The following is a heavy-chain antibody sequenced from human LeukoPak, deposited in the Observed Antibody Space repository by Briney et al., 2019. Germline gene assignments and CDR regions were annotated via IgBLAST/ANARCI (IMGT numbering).Heavy chain of an antibody. CDR2: SNSDGSST. V-gene: IGHV3-74*01. J-gene: IGHJ4*02. Sequence: PGGSLRLSCAASGFTFSSYWMHWVRQAPGKGLVWVSRSNSDGSSTTYADSVKGRFTISRDNAKNTVYLQMNSLRADDTAVYYCARDRWGTAMVDYWGQGTLVTVSS. CDR3: ARDRWGTAMVDY. D-gene: IGHD5-18*01. CDR1: GFTFSSYW.